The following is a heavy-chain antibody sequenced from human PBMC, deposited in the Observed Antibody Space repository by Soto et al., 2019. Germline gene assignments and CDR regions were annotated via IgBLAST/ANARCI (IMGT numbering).Heavy chain of an antibody. V-gene: IGHV3-66*01. CDR2: IYSTYGRSRT. CDR1: GFSVSEKQ. CDR3: SRADRSAFGV. J-gene: IGHJ3*01. Sequence: EEQLVESGGGLVQLGGSLRLSCAASGFSVSEKQMSWVRQAPGEGLEWVSTIYSTYGRSRTGYADSVEGRFTISRENSKNSLSRQMNTLRDGDTSVYYCSRADRSAFGVWGHGATVIGSS.